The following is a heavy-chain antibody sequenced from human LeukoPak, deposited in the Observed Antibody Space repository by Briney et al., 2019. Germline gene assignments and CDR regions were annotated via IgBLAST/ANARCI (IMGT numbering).Heavy chain of an antibody. J-gene: IGHJ6*02. D-gene: IGHD2-15*01. Sequence: SETLSLTCTVSGGSISSSSYYWGWIRQPPGKGLEWIGSIYYSGSTYYNPSVKSRVTISVDTSKNQFSLKLSSVTAADTAVYYCARDPVLIYCSGGSCYSEWLWVYYGMDVWGQGTTVTVSS. CDR3: ARDPVLIYCSGGSCYSEWLWVYYGMDV. CDR1: GGSISSSSYY. CDR2: IYYSGST. V-gene: IGHV4-39*02.